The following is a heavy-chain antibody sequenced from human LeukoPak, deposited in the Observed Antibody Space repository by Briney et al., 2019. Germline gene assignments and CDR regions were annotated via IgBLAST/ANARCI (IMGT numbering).Heavy chain of an antibody. J-gene: IGHJ4*02. CDR2: INHSGST. Sequence: TETLSLTCAVYGGSFSGYYWSWIRQPPGKGLEWIGEINHSGSTNYNPSLKSRVTISVDTSKNQFSLKLSSVTAADTAVYYCARVVNYRGDDYWGQGTLVTVSS. CDR1: GGSFSGYY. CDR3: ARVVNYRGDDY. V-gene: IGHV4-34*01. D-gene: IGHD1-7*01.